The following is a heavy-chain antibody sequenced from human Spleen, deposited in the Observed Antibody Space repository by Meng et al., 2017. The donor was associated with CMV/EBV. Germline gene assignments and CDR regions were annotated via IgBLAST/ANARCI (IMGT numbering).Heavy chain of an antibody. J-gene: IGHJ4*02. CDR2: ISSSSSYI. CDR3: ARCLRLEHTNFDY. CDR1: GFTFSSYS. D-gene: IGHD1/OR15-1a*01. Sequence: GGSLRLSCAASGFTFSSYSMNWVRQAPGKGLEWVSSISSSSSYIYYADSVKGRFTISRDNAKNSLYLQMNSLRAEDTAVYYCARCLRLEHTNFDYWGQGTLVTVSS. V-gene: IGHV3-21*01.